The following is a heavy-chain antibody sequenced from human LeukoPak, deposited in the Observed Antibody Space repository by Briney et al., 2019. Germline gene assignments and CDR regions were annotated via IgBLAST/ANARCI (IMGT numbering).Heavy chain of an antibody. CDR1: GFTFGSFA. V-gene: IGHV3-23*01. CDR2: FAADGSV. Sequence: PGGSLRLSCTASGFTFGSFAMSWIRQDPGKGLEWVSTFAADGSVYYADSVKGRLTISRANSKNTVYLQLNTLSADDTAVYYCARRVCSSSSCQYHWFDPWGQGTLVTGSS. CDR3: ARRVCSSSSCQYHWFDP. D-gene: IGHD2-2*01. J-gene: IGHJ5*02.